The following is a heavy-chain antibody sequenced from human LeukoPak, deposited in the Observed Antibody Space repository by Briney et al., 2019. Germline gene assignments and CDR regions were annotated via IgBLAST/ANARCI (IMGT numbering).Heavy chain of an antibody. Sequence: SQTLSLTCTVSGGSISSGTYYWSWIRQPAGKGLEWIGRFYTSGSTNYNPSLKSRVTISVDTSKNQFSLKLSSVTAADTAEYYCARGRDGYNFLNRGEYYYFDYWGQGTLVTVSS. CDR3: ARGRDGYNFLNRGEYYYFDY. D-gene: IGHD5-24*01. CDR1: GGSISSGTYY. CDR2: FYTSGST. V-gene: IGHV4-61*02. J-gene: IGHJ4*02.